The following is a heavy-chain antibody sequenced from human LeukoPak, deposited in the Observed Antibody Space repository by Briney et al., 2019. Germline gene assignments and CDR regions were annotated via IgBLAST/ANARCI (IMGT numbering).Heavy chain of an antibody. CDR2: VYYSGSA. CDR3: ARKPIINNAWYYFDY. Sequence: SETLSLTCTVSGGTVGSGTYYWSWIRQSPGKGLEWIGYVYYSGSAYYNPSLKSRVTMSVDTSKNQFSLKLSSVTGADTAVYYCARKPIINNAWYYFDYWGQGTLVTVSS. CDR1: GGTVGSGTYY. V-gene: IGHV4-39*07. J-gene: IGHJ4*02. D-gene: IGHD1/OR15-1a*01.